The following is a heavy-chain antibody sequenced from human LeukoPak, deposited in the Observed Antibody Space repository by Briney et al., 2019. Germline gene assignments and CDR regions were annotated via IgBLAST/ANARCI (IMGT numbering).Heavy chain of an antibody. CDR1: GGSISSYY. CDR2: IYNSGST. Sequence: SETLSLTCTVSGGSISSYYWSWIRQPAGKGLEWIGRIYNSGSTTYNPSLKSRVTMSVDTSKNQFSLKLSSMIAADTAVYYCARVSSSWYQDWYFDLWGRGTLVTVPS. D-gene: IGHD6-13*01. V-gene: IGHV4-4*07. J-gene: IGHJ2*01. CDR3: ARVSSSWYQDWYFDL.